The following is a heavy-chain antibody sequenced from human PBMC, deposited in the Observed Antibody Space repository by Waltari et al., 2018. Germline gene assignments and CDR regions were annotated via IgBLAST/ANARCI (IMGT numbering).Heavy chain of an antibody. CDR1: CIPLNIGFF. V-gene: IGHV4-38-2*01. J-gene: IGHJ4*02. D-gene: IGHD3-9*01. CDR2: LYHSGDT. CDR3: VRRHWEAGYYRDQ. Sequence: QVQLQESGPGLVNPSATLSLTFAVSCIPLNIGFFWGWSRQAPGVGLEWMGSLYHSGDTYYNPSLESRVTISRDTSKNQFSLKVRSVTAADTALYYCVRRHWEAGYYRDQWGPGTLVTVSS.